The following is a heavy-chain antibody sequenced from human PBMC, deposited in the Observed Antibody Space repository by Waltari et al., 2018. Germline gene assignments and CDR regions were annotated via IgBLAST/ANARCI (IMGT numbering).Heavy chain of an antibody. CDR1: GYSFTSYW. CDR2: IYPGDSDT. CDR3: ASIAVAGSRGFDY. V-gene: IGHV5-51*03. Sequence: EVQLVQSGAEVQKPGESRKISCKGYGYSFTSYWIGWVRQMPGKGLEWMGIIYPGDSDTRYSPSFQGQVTISADKSISTAYLQWSSLKASDTAMYYCASIAVAGSRGFDYWGQGTLVTVSS. D-gene: IGHD6-19*01. J-gene: IGHJ4*02.